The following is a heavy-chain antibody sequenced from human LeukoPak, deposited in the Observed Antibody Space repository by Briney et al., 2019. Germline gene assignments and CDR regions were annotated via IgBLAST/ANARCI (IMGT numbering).Heavy chain of an antibody. CDR2: INPNSGGT. D-gene: IGHD6-19*01. V-gene: IGHV1-2*02. J-gene: IGHJ4*02. CDR3: ARPNSSGWYDLSYYFDY. Sequence: ASVKVSCKASGYTFTGYYMHWVRQAPGQGLEWMGWINPNSGGTNYAQKFQGRVTMTRDTSISTAYMELSRLRSDDTAVYYCARPNSSGWYDLSYYFDYWGQGTLVTVSS. CDR1: GYTFTGYY.